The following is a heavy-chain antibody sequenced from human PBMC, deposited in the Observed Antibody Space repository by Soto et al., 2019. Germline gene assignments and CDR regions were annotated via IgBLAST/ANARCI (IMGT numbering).Heavy chain of an antibody. D-gene: IGHD4-17*01. J-gene: IGHJ4*02. CDR2: INEDSNEI. CDR3: PRDVGPIAFYGEALPGYFDC. V-gene: IGHV3-7*03. CDR1: GFTFGTYC. Sequence: GGSLRLSCAVSGFTFGTYCMSWVRQAPGKGLEWVASINEDSNEIYYVDSVKGRFTISRDNAKDSLSLQMNSLRDEDTALYYCPRDVGPIAFYGEALPGYFDCWGQGTLVTVSS.